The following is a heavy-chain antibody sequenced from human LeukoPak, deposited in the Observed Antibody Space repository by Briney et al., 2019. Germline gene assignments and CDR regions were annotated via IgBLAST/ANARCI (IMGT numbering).Heavy chain of an antibody. CDR1: GYTFTNYA. CDR3: AREREETYGSGSYTFDH. J-gene: IGHJ4*02. CDR2: INTNNGNT. V-gene: IGHV1-18*01. D-gene: IGHD3-10*01. Sequence: GASAKVSCKASGYTFTNYASSWVRQAPGQGLEWMGWINTNNGNTNYVKRLQGRVTMTTDTSTSTAYMELRSLRSDDTAVYYCAREREETYGSGSYTFDHWGQGTLVTVSS.